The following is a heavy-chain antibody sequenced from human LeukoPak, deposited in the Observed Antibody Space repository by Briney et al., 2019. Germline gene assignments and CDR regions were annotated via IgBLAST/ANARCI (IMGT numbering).Heavy chain of an antibody. V-gene: IGHV3-7*01. D-gene: IGHD6-13*01. CDR3: ARIAAAGTFSIDY. Sequence: PGGSLRLSCAASGFTFSSYWMSWVRKAPGKGLEWVANIKQDGSEKYYVDSVKGRFTISRDNAKNSLYLQMNSLRAEDTAVYYCARIAAAGTFSIDYWGQGTLVTVSS. J-gene: IGHJ4*02. CDR1: GFTFSSYW. CDR2: IKQDGSEK.